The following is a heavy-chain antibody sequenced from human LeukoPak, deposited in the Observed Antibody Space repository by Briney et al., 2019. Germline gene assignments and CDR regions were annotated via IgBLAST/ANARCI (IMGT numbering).Heavy chain of an antibody. CDR3: ARHGSKRYYYDSSGYSLYFDY. V-gene: IGHV4-39*01. J-gene: IGHJ4*02. CDR1: GGSISSGGYY. Sequence: PSQTLSLTCTVSGGSISSGGYYWSWIRQPPGKGLEWIGSIYYSGSTYYNPSLKSRVTISVDTSKNQFSLKLSSVTAADTAVYYCARHGSKRYYYDSSGYSLYFDYWGQGTLVTVSS. CDR2: IYYSGST. D-gene: IGHD3-22*01.